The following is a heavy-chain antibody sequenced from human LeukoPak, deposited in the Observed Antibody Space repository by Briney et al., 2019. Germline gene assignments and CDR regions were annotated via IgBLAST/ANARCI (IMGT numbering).Heavy chain of an antibody. CDR1: GFTFSSYS. CDR2: ISSSSSYI. J-gene: IGHJ4*02. Sequence: RGSLRLSCAASGFTFSSYSMNWVRQAPGKGLEWVSSISSSSSYIYYADSVKGRFTISRDNAKNSLYLQMNSLRAEDTAVYYCASHSGADFDYWGQGTLVTVSS. V-gene: IGHV3-21*01. CDR3: ASHSGADFDY.